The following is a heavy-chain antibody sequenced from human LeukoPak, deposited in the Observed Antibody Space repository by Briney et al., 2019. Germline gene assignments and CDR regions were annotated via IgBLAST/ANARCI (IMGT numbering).Heavy chain of an antibody. J-gene: IGHJ4*02. CDR2: IYSGGST. CDR3: ARDPDYGDYKGY. V-gene: IGHV3-53*01. D-gene: IGHD4-17*01. Sequence: GGSLRLSCAASGFTVSSNYMSWVRQAPGKGLEWVSVIYSGGSTYYADSVKGRFTISRDNSKNTLYLQMNSLGAEDTAVYYCARDPDYGDYKGYWGQGTLVTVSS. CDR1: GFTVSSNY.